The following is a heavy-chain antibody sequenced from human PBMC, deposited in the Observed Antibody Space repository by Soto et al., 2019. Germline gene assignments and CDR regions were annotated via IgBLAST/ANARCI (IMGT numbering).Heavy chain of an antibody. CDR3: AKDRFRIAVAAPFDY. D-gene: IGHD6-19*01. Sequence: PSETLSLTCAVYGESFSGYYWTWIRQPPGEGLEWIGEVSHSGSANYNPSLKSRLTMSVDTSKNQFSLKLSSVTAADTAVYYCAKDRFRIAVAAPFDYWGQGTLVTVSS. J-gene: IGHJ4*02. CDR1: GESFSGYY. V-gene: IGHV4-34*01. CDR2: VSHSGSA.